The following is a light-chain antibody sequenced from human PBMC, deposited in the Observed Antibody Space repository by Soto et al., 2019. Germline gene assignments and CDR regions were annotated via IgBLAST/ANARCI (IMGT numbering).Light chain of an antibody. CDR2: GAS. V-gene: IGKV3-15*01. Sequence: EIAMTQSPATLSVSPGERATLSCRASQSISSNLAWYQHKPGQAPSLIIYGASTRASGIPARFSGSGSGTEFTLTISSLRSEDFAVYYCQQYDNWLWTLGHGTKVDLK. CDR3: QQYDNWLWT. J-gene: IGKJ1*01. CDR1: QSISSN.